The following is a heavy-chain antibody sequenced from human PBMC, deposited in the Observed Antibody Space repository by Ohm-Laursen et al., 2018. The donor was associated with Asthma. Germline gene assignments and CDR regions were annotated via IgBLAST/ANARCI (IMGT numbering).Heavy chain of an antibody. CDR2: ISTASSFI. J-gene: IGHJ1*01. V-gene: IGHV3-21*01. D-gene: IGHD1-26*01. CDR3: ARIGPEWELPGREYSLHH. CDR1: GYTFSRSS. Sequence: SLRLSCAAFGYTFSRSSIHWVRQIPGKGLEWVASISTASSFIYYADSVRGRFTTSRDNARNSVYLQMNSLRAEESALYYCARIGPEWELPGREYSLHHWGEGTLVTVSS.